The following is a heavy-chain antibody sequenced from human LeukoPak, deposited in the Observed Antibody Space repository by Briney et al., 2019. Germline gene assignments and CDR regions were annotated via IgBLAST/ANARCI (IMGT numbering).Heavy chain of an antibody. CDR2: ISSSGSTI. CDR1: GFTFSSYE. D-gene: IGHD3-22*01. Sequence: GGSPRLSCAASGFTFSSYEMNWVRQAPGKGLEWVSYISSSGSTIYYADSVKGRFTISRDNAKNSLYLQMNSLRAEDTAVYYCASPRGPYYYDSSGSYWGQGTLVTVSS. CDR3: ASPRGPYYYDSSGSY. V-gene: IGHV3-48*03. J-gene: IGHJ4*02.